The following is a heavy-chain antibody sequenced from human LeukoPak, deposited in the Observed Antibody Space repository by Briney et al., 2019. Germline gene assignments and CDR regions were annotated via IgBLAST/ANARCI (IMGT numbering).Heavy chain of an antibody. CDR2: ISDSGDST. CDR3: AKGSVRGYEAPFDY. V-gene: IGHV3-23*01. D-gene: IGHD5-12*01. Sequence: PGGSLRLSCVVSGFTFSSYDMNWVRQAPGKGLEWVSGISDSGDSTYYADSVKGRFTISRDNSKNTLYLQMNSLRAEDTAVYYCAKGSVRGYEAPFDYWGQGTLVTVSS. CDR1: GFTFSSYD. J-gene: IGHJ4*02.